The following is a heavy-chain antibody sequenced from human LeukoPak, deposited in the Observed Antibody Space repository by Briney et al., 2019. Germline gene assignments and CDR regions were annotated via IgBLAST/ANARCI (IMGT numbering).Heavy chain of an antibody. CDR2: FDPEDGET. V-gene: IGHV1-24*01. Sequence: ASVKVSCKVSGYTLTELSMHWVRQAPGKGLEWMGGFDPEDGETIYAQKFQGRVTMTEDTSTDTAYMELSSLRSEDTAVYYCATDYIAAAGYAFDIWGQGTMVTVSS. CDR3: ATDYIAAAGYAFDI. J-gene: IGHJ3*02. CDR1: GYTLTELS. D-gene: IGHD6-13*01.